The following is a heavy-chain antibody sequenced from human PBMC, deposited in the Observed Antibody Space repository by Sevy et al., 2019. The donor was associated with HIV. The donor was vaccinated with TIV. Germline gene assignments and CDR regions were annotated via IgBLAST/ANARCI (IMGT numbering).Heavy chain of an antibody. J-gene: IGHJ4*02. D-gene: IGHD3-22*01. CDR1: GFTFSNYA. CDR2: IWSDGRFE. Sequence: GGSLRLSCAATGFTFSNYAMHWVRQTPGKGLERVAIIWSDGRFENHGDSVKGRFTISRDNSKNTLYLQMNNVRVEDTAVYYCARGGYYYDNAAYYALDSWGQGTLVTVSS. CDR3: ARGGYYYDNAAYYALDS. V-gene: IGHV3-33*01.